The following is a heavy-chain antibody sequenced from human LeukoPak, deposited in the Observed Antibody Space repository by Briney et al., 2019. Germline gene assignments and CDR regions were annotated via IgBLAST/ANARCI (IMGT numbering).Heavy chain of an antibody. CDR2: FDPEDGET. CDR1: GYTLTELS. D-gene: IGHD5-18*01. CDR3: ATGSSDTDTAMATWWFDP. J-gene: IGHJ5*02. Sequence: ASVKVSCKVSGYTLTELSMHWVRQAPGKGLEWMGGFDPEDGETIYAQKFQGRVTMTEDTSTDTAYMELSSLRSEDTAVYYCATGSSDTDTAMATWWFDPWGQGTLVTVSS. V-gene: IGHV1-24*01.